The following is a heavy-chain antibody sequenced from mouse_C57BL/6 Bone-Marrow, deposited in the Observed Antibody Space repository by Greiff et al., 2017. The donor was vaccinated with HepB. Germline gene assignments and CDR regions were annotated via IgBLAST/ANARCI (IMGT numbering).Heavy chain of an antibody. V-gene: IGHV5-4*01. J-gene: IGHJ4*01. Sequence: EVQVVESGGGLVKPGGSLKLSCAASGFTFSSYAMSWVRQTPEKRLEWVATISDGGSYTYYPDNVKGRFTISRDNAKNNLYLQMSHLKSEDTAMYYCARANGSSPHYYAMDYWGQGTSVTVSS. CDR1: GFTFSSYA. CDR2: ISDGGSYT. CDR3: ARANGSSPHYYAMDY. D-gene: IGHD1-1*01.